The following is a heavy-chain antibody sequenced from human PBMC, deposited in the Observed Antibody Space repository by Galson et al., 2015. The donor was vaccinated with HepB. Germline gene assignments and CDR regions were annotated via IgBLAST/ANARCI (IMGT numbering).Heavy chain of an antibody. CDR1: GFTFSSYA. CDR3: AKDNLDTVTGTGYFQH. CDR2: ISYDGRNK. D-gene: IGHD6-19*01. J-gene: IGHJ1*01. V-gene: IGHV3-30*04. Sequence: SLRLSCAASGFTFSSYAMHWVRRAPGKGLEWVAVISYDGRNKYYVDSVKGRFTISRDNSKNTLYLQMNSLRAEDTAVYYCAKDNLDTVTGTGYFQHWGQGTLVTGSS.